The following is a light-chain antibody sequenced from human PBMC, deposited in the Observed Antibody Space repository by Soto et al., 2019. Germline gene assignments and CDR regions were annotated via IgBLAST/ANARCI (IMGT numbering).Light chain of an antibody. J-gene: IGKJ4*01. V-gene: IGKV1-9*01. CDR1: QGITTY. CDR2: AAS. Sequence: IPLTQSPSSLSASVGDRVTITCRASQGITTYLAWYQQKPGRAPQLLIPAASTLQSGVPARFSGSGSGTDFTLTISNLQPEDFATYYCQQFNGYPLTFGGGTKVEIK. CDR3: QQFNGYPLT.